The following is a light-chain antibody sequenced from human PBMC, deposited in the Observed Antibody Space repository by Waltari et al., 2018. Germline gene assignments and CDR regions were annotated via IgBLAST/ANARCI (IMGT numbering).Light chain of an antibody. CDR2: WAS. V-gene: IGKV4-1*01. Sequence: EIVMTQSPDLLAVSLGERATIHCKSSQSVLYDSNNKNYLGWYQKKPGQPPKLLISWASTRESGVPDRFSGSGSGTDFTLTISSLQAEDVAVYYCQQCYGLPLTFGPGTRVDIK. CDR3: QQCYGLPLT. CDR1: QSVLYDSNNKNY. J-gene: IGKJ3*01.